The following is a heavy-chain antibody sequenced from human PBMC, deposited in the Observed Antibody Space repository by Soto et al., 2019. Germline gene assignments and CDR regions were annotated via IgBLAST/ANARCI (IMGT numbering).Heavy chain of an antibody. Sequence: GGSLRLSCAASGFTFSSYAMHWVRQAPGKGLEWVSSISSSSSYIYYADSVKGRFTISRDNAKNSLYLQMNSLRAEDTAVYYCARDENYYDSSGYSRPLDYWGQGTLVTVSS. CDR2: ISSSSSYI. J-gene: IGHJ4*02. D-gene: IGHD3-22*01. CDR1: GFTFSSYA. CDR3: ARDENYYDSSGYSRPLDY. V-gene: IGHV3-21*01.